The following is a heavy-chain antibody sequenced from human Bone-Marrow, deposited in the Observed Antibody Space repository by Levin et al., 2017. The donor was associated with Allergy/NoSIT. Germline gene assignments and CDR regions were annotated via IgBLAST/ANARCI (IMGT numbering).Heavy chain of an antibody. CDR3: AKDFGSSSSWYYRGNWFDP. J-gene: IGHJ5*02. Sequence: LSLPCAASGFTFSSYAMSWVRQAPGKGLEWVSAISGSGGSTYYADSVKGRFTISRDNSKNTLYLQMNSLRAEDTAVYYCAKDFGSSSSWYYRGNWFDPWGQGTLVTVSS. CDR2: ISGSGGST. CDR1: GFTFSSYA. V-gene: IGHV3-23*01. D-gene: IGHD6-13*01.